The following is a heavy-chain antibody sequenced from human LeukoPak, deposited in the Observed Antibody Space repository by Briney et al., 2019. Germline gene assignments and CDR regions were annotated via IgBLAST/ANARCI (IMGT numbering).Heavy chain of an antibody. Sequence: ASVKVSCKASGYTFTSYGISWVRQAPGQGLEWMGWISAYNGNTNYAQKLQGRVTMTTDTSTSTAYMELRSLRSDDTAVYYCARDEDDIVVVPAAPYYDYWGQGTLVTVSS. CDR2: ISAYNGNT. V-gene: IGHV1-18*01. CDR1: GYTFTSYG. D-gene: IGHD2-2*01. J-gene: IGHJ4*02. CDR3: ARDEDDIVVVPAAPYYDY.